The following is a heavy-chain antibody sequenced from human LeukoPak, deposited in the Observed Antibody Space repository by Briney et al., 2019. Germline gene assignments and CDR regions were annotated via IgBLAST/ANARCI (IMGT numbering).Heavy chain of an antibody. V-gene: IGHV3-74*01. J-gene: IGHJ4*02. CDR1: GFTFSSYW. CDR3: ARDRPGTTVFDY. CDR2: IDSAGSST. Sequence: GGSLRLSCAASGFTFSSYWMHWVRQAPGKGLVWVSRIDSAGSSTIYADSVKGRFTISRDNAKNTLYLQMNSLRAEDTAVYYCARDRPGTTVFDYWGQGSLVTVSS. D-gene: IGHD1-7*01.